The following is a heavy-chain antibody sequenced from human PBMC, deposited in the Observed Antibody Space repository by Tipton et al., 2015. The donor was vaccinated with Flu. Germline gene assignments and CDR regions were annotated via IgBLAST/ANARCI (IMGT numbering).Heavy chain of an antibody. CDR1: GGSISSYY. Sequence: LRLSCTVSGGSISSYYWSWIRQPPGKGLEWIGEINHSGSTNYNPSLKSRVTISVDTSKNQFSLKLSSVTAADTAVYYCARGLYSSSWYVSWGQGTLVTVSS. J-gene: IGHJ5*01. V-gene: IGHV4-34*01. CDR2: INHSGST. D-gene: IGHD6-13*01. CDR3: ARGLYSSSWYVS.